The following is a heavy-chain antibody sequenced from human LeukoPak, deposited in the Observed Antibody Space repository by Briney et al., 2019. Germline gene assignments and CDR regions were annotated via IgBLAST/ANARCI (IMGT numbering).Heavy chain of an antibody. CDR1: GGSISPYY. Sequence: SETLSLTCTVSGGSISPYYWSWIRQPPGKGLEWIGFIYYSGSTNYNPSLKSRDTISVDTSKNHFSLKLSSLTAADTAVYYCARLGPVEMSTGRAFDIWGQGTMVTVSS. V-gene: IGHV4-59*08. CDR3: ARLGPVEMSTGRAFDI. J-gene: IGHJ3*02. CDR2: IYYSGST. D-gene: IGHD5-24*01.